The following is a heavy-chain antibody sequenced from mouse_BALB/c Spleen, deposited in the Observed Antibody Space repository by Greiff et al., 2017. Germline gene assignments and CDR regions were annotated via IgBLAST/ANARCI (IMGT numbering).Heavy chain of an antibody. D-gene: IGHD2-10*02. CDR3: ARQYGNYGRAMDY. V-gene: IGHV1S81*02. Sequence: VQLQQPGAELVKPGASVKLSCKASGYTFTSYCMHWVKQRPGQGLEWIGEINPSNGRTNYNEKFKSKATLTVDKSSSTAYMQLSSLTSEDSAVYYCARQYGNYGRAMDYWGQGTSVTVSS. CDR2: INPSNGRT. CDR1: GYTFTSYC. J-gene: IGHJ4*01.